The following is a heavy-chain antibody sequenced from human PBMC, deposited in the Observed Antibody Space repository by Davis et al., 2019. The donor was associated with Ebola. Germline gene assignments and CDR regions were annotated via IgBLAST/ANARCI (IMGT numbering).Heavy chain of an antibody. D-gene: IGHD6-19*01. Sequence: MPGGSLRLSCAASGFTFSTYSMSWIRQPPGKGLEWIGYIYYSGSTYYNPSLKSRVTISVDTSKNQFSLKLSSVTAADTAVYYCARHYSSGWYKFDYWGQGTLVTVSS. J-gene: IGHJ4*02. CDR3: ARHYSSGWYKFDY. CDR2: IYYSGST. V-gene: IGHV4-59*08. CDR1: GFTFSTYS.